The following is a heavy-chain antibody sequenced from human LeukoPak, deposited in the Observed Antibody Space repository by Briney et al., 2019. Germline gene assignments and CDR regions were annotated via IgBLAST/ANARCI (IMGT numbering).Heavy chain of an antibody. D-gene: IGHD6-13*01. CDR2: ISSSSTYI. V-gene: IGHV3-21*01. CDR3: ARVGYSSSWLPLYYYYMDV. CDR1: GFTFSSYS. Sequence: GGSLRLSCAASGFTFSSYSMNWVRQAPGKGLEWVSSISSSSTYIYSADSLKGRFTISRDNAKNSLYLQINSLRAEDTAVYYCARVGYSSSWLPLYYYYMDVWGKGTTVTIS. J-gene: IGHJ6*03.